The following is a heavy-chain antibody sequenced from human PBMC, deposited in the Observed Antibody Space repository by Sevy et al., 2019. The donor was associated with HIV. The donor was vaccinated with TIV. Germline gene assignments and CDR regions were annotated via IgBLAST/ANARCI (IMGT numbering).Heavy chain of an antibody. V-gene: IGHV3-23*01. D-gene: IGHD1-20*01. CDR3: AKKMGGGSGMSFLVDY. CDR2: ISGTGDYT. J-gene: IGHJ4*02. CDR1: GFTFSSFA. Sequence: GGSLRLSCAASGFTFSSFAMGWVRQAPGKGLDWISVISGTGDYTYYAASVKGRFTISRDNSKNTLFLQMNSLRAEDTASFYCAKKMGGGSGMSFLVDYWGQGTLVTVSS.